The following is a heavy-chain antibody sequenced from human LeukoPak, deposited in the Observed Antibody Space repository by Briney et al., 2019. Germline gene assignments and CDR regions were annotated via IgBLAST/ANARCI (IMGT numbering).Heavy chain of an antibody. CDR2: INPNSGGT. V-gene: IGHV1-2*06. J-gene: IGHJ5*02. Sequence: ASVKVSCKASGYTFTGYYMHWVRQAPGQGLEWMGRINPNSGGTNYAQKFQGRVTMTRDTSISTAYMELSRLRSDDTAVYYCARGRLLYCSGGSCYAGWFDPRGQGTLVTVSS. CDR3: ARGRLLYCSGGSCYAGWFDP. D-gene: IGHD2-15*01. CDR1: GYTFTGYY.